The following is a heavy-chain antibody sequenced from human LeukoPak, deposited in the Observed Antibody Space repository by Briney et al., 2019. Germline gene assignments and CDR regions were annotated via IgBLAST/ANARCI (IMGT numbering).Heavy chain of an antibody. CDR1: GFTSSSYA. CDR2: ISGSGGST. D-gene: IGHD2-21*01. Sequence: PGGSLRLSCAASGFTSSSYAMSWVRQAPGTGLEWVSAISGSGGSTYYADSVKGRFTISRDNSKNTLYLQMNSLRAEDTAVYYCAKDGGLGDPDHRDYWGQGALVTVSS. CDR3: AKDGGLGDPDHRDY. J-gene: IGHJ4*02. V-gene: IGHV3-23*01.